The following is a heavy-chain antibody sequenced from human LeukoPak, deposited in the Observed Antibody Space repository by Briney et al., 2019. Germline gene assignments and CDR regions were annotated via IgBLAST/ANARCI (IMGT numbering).Heavy chain of an antibody. CDR2: IRSEGTYE. D-gene: IGHD4-11*01. CDR1: GFSFNTYG. J-gene: IGHJ4*02. CDR3: AKDEVGRGLQRSFDS. Sequence: TGGSLRLSCEASGFSFNTYGMHWVRQAPGKGLEWVAFIRSEGTYEDYTDSVKGRFTISRDNSKNTLYLQMNSLRTDDTGIYYCAKDEVGRGLQRSFDSWGQGTLVTVSS. V-gene: IGHV3-30*02.